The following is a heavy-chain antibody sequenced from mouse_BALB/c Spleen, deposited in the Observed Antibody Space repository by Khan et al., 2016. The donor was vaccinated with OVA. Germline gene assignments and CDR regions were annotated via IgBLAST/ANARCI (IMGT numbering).Heavy chain of an antibody. D-gene: IGHD2-14*01. Sequence: QVPLTESGPGLVAPSQSLSITCTVSGFSLSRYNIHWVRQPPGKGLEWLGMIWGGGGTDYNSTLKSRLSISKDNSKSQVFLKMNSLQTDDSAMYYCARAYYRYDGYYAMDYWGQGTSVTVAS. CDR2: IWGGGGT. J-gene: IGHJ4*01. V-gene: IGHV2-6-4*01. CDR3: ARAYYRYDGYYAMDY. CDR1: GFSLSRYN.